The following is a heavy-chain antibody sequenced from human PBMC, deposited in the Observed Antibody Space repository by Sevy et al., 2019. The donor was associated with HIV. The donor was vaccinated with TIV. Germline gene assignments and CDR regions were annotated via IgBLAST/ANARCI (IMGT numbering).Heavy chain of an antibody. CDR2: IYSGGST. Sequence: GGSLRLSCAASGFTVSSNYMSWVRQAPGKGLEWVSVIYSGGSTYYADSVKGRFTISRDNSKNTLYLQMSSLRVEDAAVYYCARDWGVGNYRAMDVWGPGTTVTVSS. CDR3: ARDWGVGNYRAMDV. CDR1: GFTVSSNY. D-gene: IGHD3-16*01. J-gene: IGHJ6*02. V-gene: IGHV3-53*01.